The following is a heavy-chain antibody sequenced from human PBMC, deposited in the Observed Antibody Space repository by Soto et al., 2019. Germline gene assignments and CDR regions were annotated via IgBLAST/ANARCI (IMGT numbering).Heavy chain of an antibody. V-gene: IGHV1-18*01. Sequence: ASVKVSCKASGGTFSNYAITWVRQAPGQGLEWMGWISAYNGNTNYAQKLQGRVTMTTDTSTSTAYMELRSLRSDDTAVYYCARADIVVAGDYFDYWGQGTLVTVSS. CDR2: ISAYNGNT. CDR1: GGTFSNYA. J-gene: IGHJ4*02. CDR3: ARADIVVAGDYFDY. D-gene: IGHD2-15*01.